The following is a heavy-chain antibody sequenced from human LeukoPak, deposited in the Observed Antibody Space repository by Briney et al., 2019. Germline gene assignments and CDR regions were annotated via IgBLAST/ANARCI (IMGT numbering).Heavy chain of an antibody. CDR2: ISSSSSRI. D-gene: IGHD6-19*01. CDR1: GFTFSTYS. CDR3: ARDHSSDWYSLVVTSEYFQH. Sequence: GGSLRLTCAASGFTFSTYSMNWVRQAPGKGLEWVSFISSSSSRIYYADSVKGRFTISRDNAKNSLYLQMNNLRDEDTAMYYCARDHSSDWYSLVVTSEYFQHWGQGTLVTVSS. V-gene: IGHV3-48*02. J-gene: IGHJ1*01.